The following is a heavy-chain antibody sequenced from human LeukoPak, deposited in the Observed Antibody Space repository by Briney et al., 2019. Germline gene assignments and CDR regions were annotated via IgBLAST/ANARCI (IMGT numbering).Heavy chain of an antibody. D-gene: IGHD2-8*01. V-gene: IGHV3-23*01. Sequence: PGGTLRLSCAASGFTFSSYGMSWVRQALGKGLEWVSAISGSGGSTYYADSAKGRFSIARDNSKKTLYLQINSLRTEDTAVYYCAKDPDCTSGICYTFFDYWGQGTLVTVSS. CDR3: AKDPDCTSGICYTFFDY. J-gene: IGHJ4*02. CDR2: ISGSGGST. CDR1: GFTFSSYG.